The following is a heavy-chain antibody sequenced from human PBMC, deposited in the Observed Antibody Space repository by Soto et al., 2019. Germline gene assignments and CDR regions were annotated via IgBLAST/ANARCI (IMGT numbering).Heavy chain of an antibody. CDR1: GYTFTNYG. Sequence: ASVKVSCKASGYTFTNYGISWVRQAPGEGLEWVGWINTSNDNKLYAQKLQGRLTLTTDTSTSTAYMDLTTLRSDDTAVYYCARDTGGSGASAFDIWGQGTMVTVSS. J-gene: IGHJ3*02. CDR2: INTSNDNK. V-gene: IGHV1-18*01. D-gene: IGHD3-10*01. CDR3: ARDTGGSGASAFDI.